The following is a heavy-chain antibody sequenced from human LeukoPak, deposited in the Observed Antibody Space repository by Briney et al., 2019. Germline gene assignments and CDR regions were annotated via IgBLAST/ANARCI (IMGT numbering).Heavy chain of an antibody. Sequence: PSETLSLTCTVSGGSISSYYWSWIRQPPGKGLEWIGYIYYSGSTNYNPSLKGRVTISVDTSKNQFSLKLSSVTAADTAVYYCARVAAAGMGFDYWGQGTLVTVSS. CDR1: GGSISSYY. CDR2: IYYSGST. J-gene: IGHJ4*02. CDR3: ARVAAAGMGFDY. D-gene: IGHD6-13*01. V-gene: IGHV4-59*01.